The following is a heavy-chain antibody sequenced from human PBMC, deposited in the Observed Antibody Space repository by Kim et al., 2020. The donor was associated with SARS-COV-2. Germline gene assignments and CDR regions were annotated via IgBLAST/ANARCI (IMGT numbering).Heavy chain of an antibody. J-gene: IGHJ4*02. CDR3: ARGRRNSSGWYVRVARELDY. D-gene: IGHD6-19*01. V-gene: IGHV4-34*01. CDR2: INHSGST. CDR1: GGSFSGYY. Sequence: SETLSLTCAVYGGSFSGYYWSWIRQPPGKGLEWIGEINHSGSTNYNPSLKSRVTISVDTSKNQFSLKLSSVTAADTAVYYCARGRRNSSGWYVRVARELDYWGQGTLVTVSS.